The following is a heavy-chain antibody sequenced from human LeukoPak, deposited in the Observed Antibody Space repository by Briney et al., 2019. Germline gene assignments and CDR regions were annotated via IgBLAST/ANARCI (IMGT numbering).Heavy chain of an antibody. CDR3: ARVAVGYSYGSGWFDP. V-gene: IGHV1-2*02. CDR2: INPNSGGT. D-gene: IGHD5-18*01. CDR1: GYSFTSHY. J-gene: IGHJ5*02. Sequence: ASVKVSCKASGYSFTSHYMHWVRQAPGQGLEWMGWINPNSGGTNYAQKFQGRVTMTRDTSISTAYMELSRLRSDDTAVYYCARVAVGYSYGSGWFDPWGQGTLVTVSS.